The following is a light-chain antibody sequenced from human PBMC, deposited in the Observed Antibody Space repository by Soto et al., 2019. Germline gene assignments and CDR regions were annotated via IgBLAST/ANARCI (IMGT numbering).Light chain of an antibody. J-gene: IGKJ1*01. Sequence: ILMTQSPATLSVSPGERATLSCWASQGVRSNLAWYQQKPGQPPRLLIYDASSRATGIPARFSGSGSGTEFTLTISSLQSEDFAVYDCQQYNNWPPWTFGQGTKVEIK. CDR2: DAS. CDR1: QGVRSN. CDR3: QQYNNWPPWT. V-gene: IGKV3-15*01.